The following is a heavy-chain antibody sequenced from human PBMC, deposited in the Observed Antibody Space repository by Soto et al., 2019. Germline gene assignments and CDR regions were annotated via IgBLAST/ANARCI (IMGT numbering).Heavy chain of an antibody. Sequence: QVQLVESGGGVVQPGRSLRLSCAASGFNFSSYVMHWVRQAPGKGLEWVAVIWYDGGNKYYADSVKGRFTISRDNSKNTLYLQMSSLRAEDTAVYYCARDGQWLPGDGLMSSYYFAYWGQGTLVSVSS. V-gene: IGHV3-33*01. D-gene: IGHD6-19*01. CDR3: ARDGQWLPGDGLMSSYYFAY. CDR1: GFNFSSYV. CDR2: IWYDGGNK. J-gene: IGHJ4*02.